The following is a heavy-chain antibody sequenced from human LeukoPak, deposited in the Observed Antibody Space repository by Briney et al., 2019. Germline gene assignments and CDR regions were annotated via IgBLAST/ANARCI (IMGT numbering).Heavy chain of an antibody. CDR2: IYHSGST. Sequence: PSQTLSLTCAVSGGSISSGGYSWSWIRQPPGKGLEWIGYIYHSGSTYYNPSLKSRVTISVDRSKNQFSLKLSSVTAADTAVYYCARAGRSNYDFWSGYLSDAFDIWGQGTVVTVSS. CDR1: GGSISSGGYS. CDR3: ARAGRSNYDFWSGYLSDAFDI. V-gene: IGHV4-30-2*01. J-gene: IGHJ3*02. D-gene: IGHD3-3*01.